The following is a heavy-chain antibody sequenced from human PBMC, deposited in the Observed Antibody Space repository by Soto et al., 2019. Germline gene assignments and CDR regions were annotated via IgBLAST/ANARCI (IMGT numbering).Heavy chain of an antibody. CDR1: GYTFTSYD. Sequence: QVQLVQSGAEVKKPGASVKVSCKASGYTFTSYDINWARQATGQGLEWMRWMNPNSGNTGHAQKFQGRVTMTRNTSISTAYMELSSLRSEYTAVYYCAREKTSYGMDVWGLGNTVTVSS. V-gene: IGHV1-8*01. CDR2: MNPNSGNT. J-gene: IGHJ6*02. CDR3: AREKTSYGMDV.